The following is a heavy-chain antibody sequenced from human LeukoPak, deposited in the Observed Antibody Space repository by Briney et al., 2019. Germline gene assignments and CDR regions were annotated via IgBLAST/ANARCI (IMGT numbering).Heavy chain of an antibody. J-gene: IGHJ4*02. CDR1: GNYW. D-gene: IGHD4-23*01. CDR3: ARGRPHGNDY. CDR2: IASDGSST. V-gene: IGHV3-74*01. Sequence: PGGSLRLSCAASGNYWMNWVRQAPGKGLVWVSRIASDGSSTTYADSVKGRLSISRDNAKNTLYLQMNSLRVEDTAVYYCARGRPHGNDYWGQGTLVTVSS.